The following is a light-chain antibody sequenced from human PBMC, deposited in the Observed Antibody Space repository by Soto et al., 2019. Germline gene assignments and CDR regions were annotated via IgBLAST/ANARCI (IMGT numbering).Light chain of an antibody. CDR3: QQRSNWPIT. J-gene: IGKJ5*01. Sequence: EIVLTQSPATLSLSPGERATLSCRASQSVSSYLAWYQQKPGQAPRLLIYDASIMATGIPARFSGSGSGTDFTLTISSLEPEDFAVYYCQQRSNWPITFGQGTRLEIK. CDR2: DAS. CDR1: QSVSSY. V-gene: IGKV3-11*01.